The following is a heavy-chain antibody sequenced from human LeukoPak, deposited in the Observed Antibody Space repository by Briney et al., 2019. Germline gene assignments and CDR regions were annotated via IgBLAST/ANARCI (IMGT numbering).Heavy chain of an antibody. CDR1: GFTFSSYA. Sequence: PGGSLRLSCAASGFTFSSYAMSWVRQAPGKGLEWVSAISGSGGSTYYADSVKGRFTISRDNSKNTLYLQMNSLRAEDTAVYYGAKAPYYDSSGYHITLFDYWGQGTLVTVSS. D-gene: IGHD3-22*01. CDR2: ISGSGGST. CDR3: AKAPYYDSSGYHITLFDY. V-gene: IGHV3-23*01. J-gene: IGHJ4*02.